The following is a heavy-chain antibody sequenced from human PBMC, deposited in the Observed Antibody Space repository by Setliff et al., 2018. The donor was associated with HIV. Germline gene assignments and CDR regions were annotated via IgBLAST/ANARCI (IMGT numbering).Heavy chain of an antibody. J-gene: IGHJ4*02. D-gene: IGHD2-2*01. Sequence: ASVKVSCKASGGTFSSYAISWVRQAPGQGLEWMGGIIPILGIANYAQKFQGRVTITADKSTSTAYMELSSLRSEDTAVYYCARLIPASVYFDYWGQGTLVTVSS. V-gene: IGHV1-69*10. CDR1: GGTFSSYA. CDR3: ARLIPASVYFDY. CDR2: IIPILGIA.